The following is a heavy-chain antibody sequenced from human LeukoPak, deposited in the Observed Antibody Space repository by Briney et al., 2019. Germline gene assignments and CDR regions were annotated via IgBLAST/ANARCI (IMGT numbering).Heavy chain of an antibody. V-gene: IGHV4-59*01. Sequence: SETLSLTCTVSGGSISSYYWSWIRQPPGKGLEWIGYIYYSGSTNYNPSLKSRVTISVDTSKNQFSLKLSSVTAADTAVYYCARAFRSTGGRNWFDPWGRGTLVTVSS. CDR2: IYYSGST. CDR1: GGSISSYY. D-gene: IGHD3-16*01. CDR3: ARAFRSTGGRNWFDP. J-gene: IGHJ5*02.